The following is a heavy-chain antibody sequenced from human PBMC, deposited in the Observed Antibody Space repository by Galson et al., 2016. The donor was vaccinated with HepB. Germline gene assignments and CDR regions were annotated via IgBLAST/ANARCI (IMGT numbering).Heavy chain of an antibody. Sequence: SVKVSCKASGGTFSSYAINWVRQAPGQGLEWMGGVIPIFGTTNYAQKFQGRVTITADKSTNTAYMELSSLRSEDTAVYYCARDLRPYYYDSSGYYIFDYWGQGTLVTVSS. J-gene: IGHJ4*02. CDR1: GGTFSSYA. CDR2: VIPIFGTT. D-gene: IGHD3-22*01. CDR3: ARDLRPYYYDSSGYYIFDY. V-gene: IGHV1-69*06.